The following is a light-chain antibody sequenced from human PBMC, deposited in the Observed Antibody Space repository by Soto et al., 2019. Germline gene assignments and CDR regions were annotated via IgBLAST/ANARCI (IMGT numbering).Light chain of an antibody. CDR3: QSYDRTLNRV. CDR1: SSNIGAGYD. Sequence: QSVLTQPHSVSGAPGERVTISCTGSSSNIGAGYDVHWYQQLPGAAPKLLIYGNNNRPSGIPDRFSGFRCAASASLAITGLQAEDEADYYCQSYDRTLNRVFGGGTKLTVL. V-gene: IGLV1-40*01. J-gene: IGLJ3*02. CDR2: GNN.